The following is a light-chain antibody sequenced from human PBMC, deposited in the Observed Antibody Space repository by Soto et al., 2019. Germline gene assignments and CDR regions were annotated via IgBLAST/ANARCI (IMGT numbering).Light chain of an antibody. V-gene: IGLV2-14*01. Sequence: QSVLTQPASVSGSPGQSVTISCTGTSSDVGGSIYVSWYQQHPGKAPKLMISEVSNRPSGVSNRFSGSKSGNTASLTISGLLAEDEADYYCSSFSYTSTLYVFGTGTKLTVL. CDR3: SSFSYTSTLYV. CDR2: EVS. J-gene: IGLJ1*01. CDR1: SSDVGGSIY.